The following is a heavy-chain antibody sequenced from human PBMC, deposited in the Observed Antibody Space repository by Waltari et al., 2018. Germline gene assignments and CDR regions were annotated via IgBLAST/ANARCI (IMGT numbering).Heavy chain of an antibody. J-gene: IGHJ4*02. CDR3: ASRIGGISPLTG. CDR1: GGSFKAYY. CDR2: IHHTGET. Sequence: QVQLQQWGAGLLKPSETLSLTCAVYGGSFKAYYWTWIRQSPEKGLEWIGEIHHTGETIYNPSLKSRVAILMDASKNQFSLSLKLVAAADTAIYYCASRIGGISPLTGWGQGTPVIVSA. D-gene: IGHD1-26*01. V-gene: IGHV4-34*01.